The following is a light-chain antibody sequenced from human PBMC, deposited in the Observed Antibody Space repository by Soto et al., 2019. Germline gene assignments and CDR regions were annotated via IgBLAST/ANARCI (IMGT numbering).Light chain of an antibody. CDR3: QHYGGVWP. Sequence: DVQMTQSPSTLSASLGDTVTITGRASQSINKWLAWYQQKPGKAPTLLIYEASILQNGVPSRFSGSGSATEFILTISSLQPDDFATYHCQHYGGVWPFGQGTKV. CDR1: QSINKW. CDR2: EAS. J-gene: IGKJ1*01. V-gene: IGKV1-5*03.